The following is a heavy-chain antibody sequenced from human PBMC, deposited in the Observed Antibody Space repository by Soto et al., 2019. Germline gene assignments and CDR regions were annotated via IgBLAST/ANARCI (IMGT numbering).Heavy chain of an antibody. Sequence: EASVTGSCTASGYTFTGYYMHWVRQAPGQGLEWMGWINPNSGGTNYAQKFQGWVTMTRDTSISTAYMELSRLRSDDTAVYYCAIASGWSTEFDYWGQGTLVTVSA. J-gene: IGHJ4*02. CDR2: INPNSGGT. CDR1: GYTFTGYY. D-gene: IGHD6-19*01. V-gene: IGHV1-2*04. CDR3: AIASGWSTEFDY.